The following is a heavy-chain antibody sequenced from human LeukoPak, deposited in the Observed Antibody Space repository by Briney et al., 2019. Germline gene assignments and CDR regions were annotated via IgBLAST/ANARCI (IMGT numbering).Heavy chain of an antibody. CDR2: ISWNSGSI. V-gene: IGHV3-9*01. D-gene: IGHD3-16*01. J-gene: IGHJ3*02. CDR1: GFTFDDYA. Sequence: GGSLRLSCAASGFTFDDYAMHWDRQAPGKGLEWVSGISWNSGSIGYADSVKGRFTISRDNAKNSLYLQMNSLRAEDTALYYCAKVFMKDAFDIWGQGTMVTVSS. CDR3: AKVFMKDAFDI.